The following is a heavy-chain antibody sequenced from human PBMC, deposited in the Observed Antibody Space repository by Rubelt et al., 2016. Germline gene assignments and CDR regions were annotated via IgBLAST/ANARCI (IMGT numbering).Heavy chain of an antibody. Sequence: QAPGKGLEWVAAVRFDGTRTYYADSVRGRFTISRDNSKNTLYLEISRLRAEDTAVYYCVRDRYASASGGMDVWGQGTTVTVSS. CDR2: VRFDGTRT. D-gene: IGHD3-10*01. J-gene: IGHJ6*02. CDR3: VRDRYASASGGMDV. V-gene: IGHV3-30*02.